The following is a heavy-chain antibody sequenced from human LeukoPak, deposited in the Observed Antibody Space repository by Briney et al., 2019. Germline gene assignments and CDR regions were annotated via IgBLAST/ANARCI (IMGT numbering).Heavy chain of an antibody. J-gene: IGHJ4*02. CDR2: VYYSGST. D-gene: IGHD3-22*01. CDR1: GGSVSGYY. V-gene: IGHV4-59*02. Sequence: SETLSLTCVVSGGSVSGYYWGWIRQPPGRGLEWIGYVYYSGSTNYNPSFKSRITISVDTSRNQFSLQLSSVTAADTAVYYCAYYDSSGYSSWGQGTLVTVSS. CDR3: AYYDSSGYSS.